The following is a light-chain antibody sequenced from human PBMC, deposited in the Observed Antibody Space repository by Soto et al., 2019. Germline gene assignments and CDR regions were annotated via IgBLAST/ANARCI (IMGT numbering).Light chain of an antibody. V-gene: IGLV2-14*01. CDR1: SSDVGGYNY. J-gene: IGLJ1*01. CDR2: EVS. Sequence: QSVLTQPASVSGSPGQSITISCTGTSSDVGGYNYFSWYQQHRGKSPKLMIYEVSNRPSGVSNRFSGSKSVNTASLTISGPQPEDGADYYCRSYTSTXTPLVFGNGT. CDR3: RSYTSTXTPLV.